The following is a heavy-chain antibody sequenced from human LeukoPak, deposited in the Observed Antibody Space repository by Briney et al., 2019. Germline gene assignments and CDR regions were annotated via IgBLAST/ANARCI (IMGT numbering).Heavy chain of an antibody. CDR1: GFTFSSYA. V-gene: IGHV3-30*04. Sequence: PGGSLRLSCAVSGFTFSSYAMHWVRQAPGKGLEWVAVISYDGSNKYYADSVKGRFTISRDNSKNTLYLQMNSLRGEDTAVYYCGSGSYFYRLDYWGQGTLVTVSS. D-gene: IGHD3-10*01. CDR3: GSGSYFYRLDY. J-gene: IGHJ4*02. CDR2: ISYDGSNK.